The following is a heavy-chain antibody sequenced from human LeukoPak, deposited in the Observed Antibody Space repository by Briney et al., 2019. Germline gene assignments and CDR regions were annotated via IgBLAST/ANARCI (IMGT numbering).Heavy chain of an antibody. J-gene: IGHJ5*02. CDR2: IYYSGST. CDR3: PRHEGDTSGSYMYNWFDP. Sequence: SETLSLTCTVSGGSISRYFWSWIRQPPGKGLEWIGYIYYSGSTNYNPSLKSRVTISVDTSKNQVSLKLSSVTAADTAVYYCPRHEGDTSGSYMYNWFDPWGQGTLVTVSS. V-gene: IGHV4-59*08. D-gene: IGHD3-22*01. CDR1: GGSISRYF.